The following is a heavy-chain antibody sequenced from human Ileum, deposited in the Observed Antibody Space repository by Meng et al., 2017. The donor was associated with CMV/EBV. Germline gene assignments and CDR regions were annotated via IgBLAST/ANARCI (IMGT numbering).Heavy chain of an antibody. D-gene: IGHD3-22*01. CDR1: GGTFSSYA. CDR2: IIPIFGTA. CDR3: ARGSWWLLHP. J-gene: IGHJ5*02. V-gene: IGHV1-69*05. Sequence: KVSCKASGGTFSSYAIIWVRQAPGQGLEWMGGIIPIFGTANYAQKFQGRVTITTDESTSTAYMELSSLRSEDTAVYYCARGSWWLLHPWGQGTLVTVSS.